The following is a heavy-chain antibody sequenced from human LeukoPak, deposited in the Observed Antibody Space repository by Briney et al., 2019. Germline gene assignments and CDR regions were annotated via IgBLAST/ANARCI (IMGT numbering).Heavy chain of an antibody. J-gene: IGHJ4*02. CDR1: GYTFTSYA. CDR2: IIPIFGTA. CDR3: ARVDYTPAYCGGDCLDY. D-gene: IGHD2-21*02. V-gene: IGHV1-69*13. Sequence: GASVKVSCKASGYTFTSYAMNWVRQAPGQGLEWMGGIIPIFGTANYAQKFQGRVTITADESTSTAYMELSSLRSEDTAVYYCARVDYTPAYCGGDCLDYWSQGTLVTVSS.